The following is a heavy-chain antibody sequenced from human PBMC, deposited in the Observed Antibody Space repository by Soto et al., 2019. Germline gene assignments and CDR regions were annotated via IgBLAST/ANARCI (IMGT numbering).Heavy chain of an antibody. CDR2: IYYGGST. CDR1: GVSIIPYY. Sequence: PSETLSLTCTVSGVSIIPYYWCWIRQPPGKGLEWVGYIYYGGSTSYNPSLKSRVTISVDTSKNQFSLKLSSVTAADTAVYYCARRYGSCFEYWGQGTLVTVSS. J-gene: IGHJ4*02. D-gene: IGHD5-18*01. CDR3: ARRYGSCFEY. V-gene: IGHV4-59*08.